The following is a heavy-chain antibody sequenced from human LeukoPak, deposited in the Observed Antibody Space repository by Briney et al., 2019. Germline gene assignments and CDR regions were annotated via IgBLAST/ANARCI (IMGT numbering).Heavy chain of an antibody. CDR2: IYTSGST. Sequence: SETLSLTCTVSGGSISSYYWSWIRQPAGKGLEWIGRIYTSGSTNYNPSLKSRVTMSVDTSKNQFSLKLSSVTAADTAVYYCARALKITFGGVIVLNDAFDIWGQGTMVTVSS. V-gene: IGHV4-4*07. CDR1: GGSISSYY. D-gene: IGHD3-16*02. J-gene: IGHJ3*02. CDR3: ARALKITFGGVIVLNDAFDI.